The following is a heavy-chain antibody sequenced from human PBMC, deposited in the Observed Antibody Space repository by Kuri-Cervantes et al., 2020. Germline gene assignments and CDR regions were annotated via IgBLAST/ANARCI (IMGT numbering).Heavy chain of an antibody. D-gene: IGHD3-3*01. CDR1: GYTFTTYG. CDR3: ARGRGTYYDLSKHGFDP. CDR2: ISAYNGNT. V-gene: IGHV1-18*01. J-gene: IGHJ5*02. Sequence: ASVKVSCKASGYTFTTYGISWVRQAPGQGLEWMGWISAYNGNTKYAQKLQGRVTMTTDTSTSTAYMELRSLRSDDTAVYYCARGRGTYYDLSKHGFDPWGQGTLVTVSS.